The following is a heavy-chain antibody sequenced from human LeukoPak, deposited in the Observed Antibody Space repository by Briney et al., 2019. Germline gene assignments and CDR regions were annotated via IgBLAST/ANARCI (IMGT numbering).Heavy chain of an antibody. CDR3: VRDQQRLVPDY. J-gene: IGHJ4*02. Sequence: GGSLRLSCAGSGFTFSSRGMSWVRQPPGKGLQWVSGISVSGAMTYYVDSVKGRFIISRDNSKNTVYLQMNSLTTEDTAVYYCVRDQQRLVPDYWGQGAPVTVSS. D-gene: IGHD6-19*01. CDR2: ISVSGAMT. V-gene: IGHV3-23*01. CDR1: GFTFSSRG.